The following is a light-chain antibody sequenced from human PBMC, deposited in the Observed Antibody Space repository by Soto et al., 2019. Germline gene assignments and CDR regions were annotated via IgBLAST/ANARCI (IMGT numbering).Light chain of an antibody. CDR1: QDINRW. CDR3: QQSKTYPPT. Sequence: DIQMTQSPSSVSASVGDRVTITCRASQDINRWLGWYQQKPGKAPNLLIFGASILHSGVPSTFSGGGSATDFTLTISSLQPEDFATYYCQQSKTYPPTFGGGTKVEI. CDR2: GAS. J-gene: IGKJ4*01. V-gene: IGKV1-12*01.